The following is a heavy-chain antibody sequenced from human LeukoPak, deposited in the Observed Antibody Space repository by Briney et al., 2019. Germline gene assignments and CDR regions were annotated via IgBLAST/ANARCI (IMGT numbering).Heavy chain of an antibody. V-gene: IGHV1-2*02. CDR2: INPNSGGT. CDR3: ARDVLGAVAGTLDY. J-gene: IGHJ4*02. CDR1: GYTFTGYY. Sequence: ASVKVSCKASGYTFTGYYMHWVRQAPGQGLEWMGWINPNSGGTNYAQKFQGRVTMTRDTSISTAYMELRSLRSDDTAVYYCARDVLGAVAGTLDYWGQGTLVTVSS. D-gene: IGHD6-19*01.